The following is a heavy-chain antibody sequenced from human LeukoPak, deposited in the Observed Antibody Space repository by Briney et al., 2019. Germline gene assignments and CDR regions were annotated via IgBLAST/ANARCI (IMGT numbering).Heavy chain of an antibody. CDR3: AKRGVVIRVILVGFHKEAYYFDS. CDR1: GFTLSNYG. J-gene: IGHJ4*02. CDR2: IGGSGGAT. V-gene: IGHV3-23*01. Sequence: GGSLRLSCAVSGFTLSNYGMSWVRQAPGKGLEWVAGIGGSGGATNYADSVKGRFTISRDNPKNTLYLQMNSLRAEDTAVYFCAKRGVVIRVILVGFHKEAYYFDSWGQGALVTVSS. D-gene: IGHD3-22*01.